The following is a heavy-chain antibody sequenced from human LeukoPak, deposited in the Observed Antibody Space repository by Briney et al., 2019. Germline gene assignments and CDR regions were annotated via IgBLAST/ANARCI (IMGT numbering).Heavy chain of an antibody. J-gene: IGHJ4*02. V-gene: IGHV4-34*01. CDR1: GRSFSGYY. Sequence: SETLSLTCAVYGRSFSGYYWSWIRQTPGKGLEWIGEINHSGSTTYNPSLKSRVTISVDTSKNQFSLKLSSVTAADTAVYYCARHGGRRVVPHFDYWGQGTLVTVSS. CDR3: ARHGGRRVVPHFDY. CDR2: INHSGST. D-gene: IGHD4-23*01.